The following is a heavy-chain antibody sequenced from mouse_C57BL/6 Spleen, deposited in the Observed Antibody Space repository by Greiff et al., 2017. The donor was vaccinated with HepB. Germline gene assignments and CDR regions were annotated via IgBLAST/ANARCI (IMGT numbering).Heavy chain of an antibody. D-gene: IGHD2-12*01. J-gene: IGHJ2*01. Sequence: EVKLMESGGGLVKPGGSLKLSCAASGFTFSDYGMHWVRQAPEKGLEWVAYISSGSSTIYYADTVKGRFTISRDNAKNTLFLQMTSLRSEDTAMYYCARRYYKDYFDYWGQGTTLTVSS. CDR1: GFTFSDYG. V-gene: IGHV5-17*01. CDR2: ISSGSSTI. CDR3: ARRYYKDYFDY.